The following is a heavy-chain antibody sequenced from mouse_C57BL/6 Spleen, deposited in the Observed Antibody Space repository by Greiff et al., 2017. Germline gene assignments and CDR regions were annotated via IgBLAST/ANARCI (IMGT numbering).Heavy chain of an antibody. CDR2: IDPETGGT. J-gene: IGHJ2*01. V-gene: IGHV1-15*01. D-gene: IGHD3-1*01. CDR1: GYTFTDYE. Sequence: VQPQQSGAELVRPGASVTLSCKASGYTFTDYEMHWVKQTPVHGLEWIGAIDPETGGTAYNQKFKGKAILTADKSSSTAYMELRSLTSEDSAVYYCTSRGLYYFDYWGQGTTLTVSS. CDR3: TSRGLYYFDY.